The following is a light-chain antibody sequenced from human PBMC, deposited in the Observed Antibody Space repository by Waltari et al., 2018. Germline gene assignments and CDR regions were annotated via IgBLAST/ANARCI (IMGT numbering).Light chain of an antibody. CDR1: QSVGRA. J-gene: IGKJ1*01. CDR2: GAS. CDR3: QHYVRLPAT. V-gene: IGKV3-20*01. Sequence: EIVLTQSPGSLSSSPGERVTRSCSASQSVGRAFAWYQQKPGQAPRLLISGASNRATGITDRFSGSGSETDFSLTVSSLEPEDFAVYYCQHYVRLPATFGRGTKVEIK.